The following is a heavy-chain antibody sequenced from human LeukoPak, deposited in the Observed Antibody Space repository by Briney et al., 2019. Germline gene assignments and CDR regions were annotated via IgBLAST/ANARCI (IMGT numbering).Heavy chain of an antibody. V-gene: IGHV1-8*03. CDR2: MNPNSGNT. Sequence: ASVTVSCKASGYTFTSYDINWVRQATGQGLEWMGWMNPNSGNTGYAQKFQGRVTITRNTSISTAYMELSSLRSEDTAVYYCARGRPRSYYDFWSGYGNYYYYYMDVWGKGTTVTVSS. CDR3: ARGRPRSYYDFWSGYGNYYYYYMDV. J-gene: IGHJ6*03. CDR1: GYTFTSYD. D-gene: IGHD3-3*01.